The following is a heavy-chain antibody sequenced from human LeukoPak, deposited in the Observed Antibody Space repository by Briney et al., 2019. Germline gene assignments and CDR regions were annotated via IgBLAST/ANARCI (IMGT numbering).Heavy chain of an antibody. CDR2: ISWNSGSI. V-gene: IGHV3-9*01. CDR3: AKKERDYFDY. J-gene: IGHJ4*02. CDR1: GFTVDDYA. Sequence: GRSLRLSCAASGFTVDDYAMLWVRQAPGKGLEWVSGISWNSGSIGYADSVKGRFTIPRDNAKNSLYLQMNSLRAEDTALYYCAKKERDYFDYWGQGTLVTVSS.